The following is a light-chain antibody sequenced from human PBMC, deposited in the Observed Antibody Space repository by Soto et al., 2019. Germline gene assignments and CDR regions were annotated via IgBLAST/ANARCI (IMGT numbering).Light chain of an antibody. J-gene: IGKJ4*01. CDR2: KAS. V-gene: IGKV1-5*03. CDR1: QSISNW. Sequence: DIQMTQSPSTLSASVGDRVTITCRASQSISNWLAWYQQKPGKAPKLLIYKASSLESGVPSRFSGSGSGTEFTRTIRSLQPDDFDTYYCQHYNSSFGGGTKVEIK. CDR3: QHYNSS.